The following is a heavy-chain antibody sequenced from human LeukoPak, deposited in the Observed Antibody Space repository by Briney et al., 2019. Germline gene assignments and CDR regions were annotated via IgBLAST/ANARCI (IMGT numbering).Heavy chain of an antibody. CDR2: IYYSGST. CDR3: ARGMVRGVSYYYYYYYMDV. V-gene: IGHV4-59*01. J-gene: IGHJ6*03. Sequence: SETLSLTCTVSGGSISSYYWSWIRQPPGKGLEWIGYIYYSGSTNYNPSLKSRVTISVDPSRNQVSLKLSSVTAADTAVYYCARGMVRGVSYYYYYYYMDVWGKGTTVTVSS. D-gene: IGHD3-10*01. CDR1: GGSISSYY.